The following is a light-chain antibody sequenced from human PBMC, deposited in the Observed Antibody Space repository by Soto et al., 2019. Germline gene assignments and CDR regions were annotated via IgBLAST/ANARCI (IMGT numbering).Light chain of an antibody. CDR2: GAS. CDR3: HQYGGSPYT. CDR1: QSISSNY. Sequence: EIVLTQSPGTLSLSPGERATLSCRASQSISSNYLAWYQQKPGQAPRLLIYGASSRATGIPDRFTGSGSGTDFTLTISRLEPEDFAVFYCHQYGGSPYTFGQGTMLEIK. J-gene: IGKJ2*01. V-gene: IGKV3-20*01.